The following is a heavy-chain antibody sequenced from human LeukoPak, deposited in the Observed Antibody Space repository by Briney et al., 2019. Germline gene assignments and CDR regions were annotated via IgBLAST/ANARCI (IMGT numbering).Heavy chain of an antibody. CDR2: INHSGST. CDR1: GGSFSGYY. V-gene: IGHV4-34*01. CDR3: ARRGSGWNFDY. Sequence: PSETLSLTCAVYGGSFSGYYWNWIRQPPGKGLEWIGEINHSGSTNYNPSLKSRVTISVDTSKNQFSLKLSSVTAADTAVYYCARRGSGWNFDYWGQGTLVTVSS. J-gene: IGHJ4*02. D-gene: IGHD6-19*01.